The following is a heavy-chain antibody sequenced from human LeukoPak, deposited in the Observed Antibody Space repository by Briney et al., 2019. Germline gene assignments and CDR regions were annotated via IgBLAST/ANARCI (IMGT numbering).Heavy chain of an antibody. D-gene: IGHD3-10*01. J-gene: IGHJ5*02. CDR2: INPNSGGT. CDR1: GYTFTGYY. V-gene: IGHV1-2*02. CDR3: ARGLWFGEPVNNWFDP. Sequence: ASVKVSCKASGYTFTGYYMHWVRQAPGQGLEWMGWINPNSGGTNYAQKFQGKVTMIRDKSISTAYMELSRLRSDDTAVYYCARGLWFGEPVNNWFDPWGQGTLVTVSS.